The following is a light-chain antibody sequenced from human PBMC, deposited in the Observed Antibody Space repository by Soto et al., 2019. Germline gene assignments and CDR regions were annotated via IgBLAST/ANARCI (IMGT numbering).Light chain of an antibody. Sequence: QSVLTQPDSVSGSPGQSITISCTGTSSDVGSYNLVSWYQQHPGKAPKLMIYEVSKRPSGVSNRFSGSKSGNTASLTISGLQAEDEADYYCCSYAGSSPVVFGGGTKLTVL. CDR3: CSYAGSSPVV. CDR2: EVS. J-gene: IGLJ2*01. V-gene: IGLV2-23*02. CDR1: SSDVGSYNL.